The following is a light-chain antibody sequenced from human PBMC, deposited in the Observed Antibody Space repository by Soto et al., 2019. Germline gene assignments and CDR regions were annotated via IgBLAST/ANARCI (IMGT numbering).Light chain of an antibody. CDR2: DAS. V-gene: IGKV1-5*01. CDR1: QSISSW. Sequence: DIQMTQSPSTLSASVGDRVTITGRASQSISSWLAWYQQKPGKAPKLLIYDASSLESGVPSIFSGGGSGTEFTLTISSLQPDDFATYYCQQYNSYWTFGQGTKVDIK. CDR3: QQYNSYWT. J-gene: IGKJ1*01.